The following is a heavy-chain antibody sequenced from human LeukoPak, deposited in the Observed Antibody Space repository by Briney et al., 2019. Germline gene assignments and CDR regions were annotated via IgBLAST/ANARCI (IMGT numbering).Heavy chain of an antibody. J-gene: IGHJ4*02. V-gene: IGHV3-23*01. CDR2: ITASGDRT. D-gene: IGHD2-15*01. Sequence: GGSLRLSCTASGFIFSDYVMIWVRQAPGKGLEWVSGITASGDRTYYGDSVKGRFTVSRDNSKNTVYLQMNSLRVDDTAVYYCARRDIVVIVSASDYWGQGTLVTVSS. CDR3: ARRDIVVIVSASDY. CDR1: GFIFSDYV.